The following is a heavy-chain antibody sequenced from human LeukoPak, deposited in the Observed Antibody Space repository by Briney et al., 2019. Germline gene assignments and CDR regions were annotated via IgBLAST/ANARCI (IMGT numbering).Heavy chain of an antibody. CDR1: GFTFSSYD. CDR2: IYGRGGTT. J-gene: IGHJ2*01. D-gene: IGHD1-14*01. CDR3: ARVVGRNWYLDL. V-gene: IGHV3-23*01. Sequence: GGSLRLSCGASGFTFSSYDMTWVRQAPGKGLEWVSGIYGRGGTTYYADSVKGRFIVSRDNSKNSLSLQMNSLRAEDTAVYYCARVVGRNWYLDLWGRGTQVTVSS.